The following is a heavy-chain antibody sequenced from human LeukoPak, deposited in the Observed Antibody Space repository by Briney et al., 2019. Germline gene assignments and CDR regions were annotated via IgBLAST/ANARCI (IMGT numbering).Heavy chain of an antibody. CDR2: IYTSGST. CDR3: AREWITMIVVVNNWFDP. Sequence: PSETLSLTCTVSGGSISSYYWSWIRQPAGKGLEWIGRIYTSGSTNYNPSLKSRVTMSVDTSKNQFSLKLSSVTAADTAVYYCAREWITMIVVVNNWFDPWGQGTLVTVSS. J-gene: IGHJ5*02. D-gene: IGHD3-22*01. V-gene: IGHV4-4*07. CDR1: GGSISSYY.